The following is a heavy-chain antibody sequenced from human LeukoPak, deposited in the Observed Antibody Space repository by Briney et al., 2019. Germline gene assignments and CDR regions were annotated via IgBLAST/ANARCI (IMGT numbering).Heavy chain of an antibody. CDR1: GFTFSSYA. D-gene: IGHD2-15*01. CDR3: AKAKVDIVVVVAATGWFDP. Sequence: PGGSLRLSCAASGFTFSSYAMSWVRQAPGKGLEWVSAISGSGGSTYYADSVKGRFTISRDNSKNTLYLQMNSLRAEDTAVYYCAKAKVDIVVVVAATGWFDPWGQGTLVTVSS. V-gene: IGHV3-23*01. J-gene: IGHJ5*02. CDR2: ISGSGGST.